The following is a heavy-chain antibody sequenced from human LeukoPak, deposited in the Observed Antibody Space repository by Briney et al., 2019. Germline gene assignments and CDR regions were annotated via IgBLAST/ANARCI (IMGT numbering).Heavy chain of an antibody. J-gene: IGHJ6*02. V-gene: IGHV4-34*01. CDR3: ARGGPRENYDILTGYYANDYYYYGMDV. CDR1: GGSFSGYY. D-gene: IGHD3-9*01. CDR2: INHSGST. Sequence: SETLSLTCAVYGGSFSGYYWCWIRQPPGKGLEWIGEINHSGSTNYNPSLKSRVTISVDTSKNQFSLKLSSVTAADTAVYYCARGGPRENYDILTGYYANDYYYYGMDVWGQGTTVTVSS.